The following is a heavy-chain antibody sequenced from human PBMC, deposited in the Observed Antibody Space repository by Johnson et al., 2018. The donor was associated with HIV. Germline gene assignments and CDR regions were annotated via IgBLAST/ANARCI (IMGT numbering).Heavy chain of an antibody. CDR1: GFTVSSNY. J-gene: IGHJ3*02. V-gene: IGHV3-53*01. CDR3: ARAPSRLRYFDWSEDAFDI. CDR2: IYSGGST. Sequence: VQLVESGGGLIQPGGSLRLSCAASGFTVSSNYMSWVRQAPGKGLEWVSVIYSGGSTYYADSVKGRFTIPRDNVKRSLYLQMNSLRAEDTAVYYCARAPSRLRYFDWSEDAFDIWGQGTMVTVSS. D-gene: IGHD3-9*01.